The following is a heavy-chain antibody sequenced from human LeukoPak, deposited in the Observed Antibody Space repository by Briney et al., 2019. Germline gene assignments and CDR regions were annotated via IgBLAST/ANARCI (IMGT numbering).Heavy chain of an antibody. V-gene: IGHV1-69*13. CDR2: IIPIFGTA. D-gene: IGHD1-14*01. CDR1: GGTFSSYA. CDR3: ARVHPGYKSAFLRAFDM. J-gene: IGHJ3*02. Sequence: GASVKVSCKASGGTFSSYAISWVRQAPGQGLEWMGGIIPIFGTANYAQKFQGRVTITADESTSTAYMELSSLRSEDTAVYYCARVHPGYKSAFLRAFDMWGQGTMVIVSS.